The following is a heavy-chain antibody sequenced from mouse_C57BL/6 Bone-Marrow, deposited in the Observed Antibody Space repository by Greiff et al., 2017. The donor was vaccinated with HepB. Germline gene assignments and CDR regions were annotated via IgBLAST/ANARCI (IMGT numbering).Heavy chain of an antibody. Sequence: EVNLVESGGDLVKPGGSLKLSCAASGFTFSSYGMSWVRQTPDKRLEWVATISSGGSYTYYPDSVKGRFTISRDNAKNTLYLQMSSLKSEDTAMYYCARRPFYAMDYWGQGTSVTVSS. CDR2: ISSGGSYT. CDR3: ARRPFYAMDY. J-gene: IGHJ4*01. CDR1: GFTFSSYG. V-gene: IGHV5-6*02.